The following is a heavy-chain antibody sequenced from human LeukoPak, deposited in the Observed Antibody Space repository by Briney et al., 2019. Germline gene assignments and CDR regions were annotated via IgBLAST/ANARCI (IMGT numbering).Heavy chain of an antibody. V-gene: IGHV3-30*02. Sequence: PEGSLRLSCAASGSTFSSYGMHWVRQAPGKGLEWVAFIRYDGSNKYYADSVKGRFTISRDNAKNSLYLQMNSLRAEDTAVYYCARARIVGSRDKYYMDVWGKGTTVTVSS. CDR2: IRYDGSNK. D-gene: IGHD1-26*01. J-gene: IGHJ6*03. CDR3: ARARIVGSRDKYYMDV. CDR1: GSTFSSYG.